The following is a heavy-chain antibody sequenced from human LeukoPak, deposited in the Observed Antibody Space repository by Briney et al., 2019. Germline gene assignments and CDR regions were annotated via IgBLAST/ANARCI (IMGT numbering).Heavy chain of an antibody. J-gene: IGHJ5*02. Sequence: SETLSLTCAVYGGSFSGYYWSWIRQPPGKGLEWIGEINHSGSTNYNPSLKSRVTISVDTSKNQFSLKLSSVTAADTAVYYCARLGAGGATRRWFDPWGQGTLVTVSS. V-gene: IGHV4-34*01. CDR2: INHSGST. CDR3: ARLGAGGATRRWFDP. CDR1: GGSFSGYY. D-gene: IGHD1-26*01.